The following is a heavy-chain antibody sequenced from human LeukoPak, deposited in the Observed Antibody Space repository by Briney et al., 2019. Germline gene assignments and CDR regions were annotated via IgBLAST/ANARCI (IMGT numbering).Heavy chain of an antibody. V-gene: IGHV1-69*04. D-gene: IGHD5-18*01. CDR3: AREPQVQLWLLDY. CDR1: GGTFGSYA. CDR2: IIPILGIA. J-gene: IGHJ4*02. Sequence: SVTVSCKASGGTFGSYAISWVRQAPGQGLEWMGRIIPILGIANYAQKFQGRVTITADKSTSTAYMELSSLRSEDTAVYYCAREPQVQLWLLDYWGQGTLVTVSS.